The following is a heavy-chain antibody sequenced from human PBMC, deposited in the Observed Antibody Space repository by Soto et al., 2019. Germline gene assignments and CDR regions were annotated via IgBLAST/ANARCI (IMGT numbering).Heavy chain of an antibody. CDR2: IYYSGST. J-gene: IGHJ4*02. V-gene: IGHV4-39*01. Sequence: QLQLQESGPGLVKPSETLSLTCTVSGGSISSSSYYWGWIRQPPGKGLEWIGSIYYSGSTYYNPSLKSRVTISVDTSKNQFSLKLSSVTAADTAVYYCARTGDSSGYYDYWGQGTLVTVSS. CDR3: ARTGDSSGYYDY. CDR1: GGSISSSSYY. D-gene: IGHD3-22*01.